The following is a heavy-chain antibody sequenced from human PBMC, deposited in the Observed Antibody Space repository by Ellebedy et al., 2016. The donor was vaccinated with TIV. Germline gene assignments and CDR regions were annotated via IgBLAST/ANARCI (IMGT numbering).Heavy chain of an antibody. CDR3: ATLPNPNDYYGMDV. D-gene: IGHD1-14*01. CDR1: GFTFSSFA. J-gene: IGHJ6*02. Sequence: GESLKISCAASGFTFSSFAMGWVRRTPGKGLEGVSGLHGSGRGIWYSDSVKGRFTISRDNSKNTLYLQMNSLRAEDTAVYYCATLPNPNDYYGMDVWGQGTTVTVSS. CDR2: LHGSGRGI. V-gene: IGHV3-23*01.